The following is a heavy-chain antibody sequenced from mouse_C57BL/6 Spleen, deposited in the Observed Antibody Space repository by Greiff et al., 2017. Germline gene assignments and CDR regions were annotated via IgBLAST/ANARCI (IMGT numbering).Heavy chain of an antibody. CDR3: ARWGYYDY. D-gene: IGHD2-3*01. V-gene: IGHV7-3*01. CDR1: GFTFTDYY. J-gene: IGHJ2*01. CDR2: IRHKANGYTT. Sequence: EVQLVESGGGLVQPGGSLSLSCAASGFTFTDYYMSWVRQPPGKALEWLGFIRHKANGYTTEYSASVKGRFTISRDNSQSILYLQMYALRAEDSATYYCARWGYYDYWGQGTTLTVSS.